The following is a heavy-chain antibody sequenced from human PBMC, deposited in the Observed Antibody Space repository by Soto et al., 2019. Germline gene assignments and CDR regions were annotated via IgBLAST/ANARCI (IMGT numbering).Heavy chain of an antibody. CDR1: GFTFSSYS. CDR3: ARGPASDAYYFDY. CDR2: ISSSSSYI. J-gene: IGHJ4*02. Sequence: PGGSLRLSCAASGFTFSSYSMNWVRPAPGKGLEWVSSISSSSSYIYYADSVKGRFTISRDNAKNSLYLQMNSLRAEDTAVYYCARGPASDAYYFDYWGQGTLVTVSS. V-gene: IGHV3-21*01.